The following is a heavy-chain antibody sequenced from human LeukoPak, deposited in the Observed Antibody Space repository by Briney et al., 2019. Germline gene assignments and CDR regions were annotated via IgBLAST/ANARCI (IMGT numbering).Heavy chain of an antibody. CDR3: VQRAAVRGMDF. CDR2: ISGSGDST. Sequence: PGGSLRLSCTASGLIFDTHTLTWVRQAPGKGLEWVASISGSGDSTNYGDSVKGRFTISRDNFKRTVHLEMSNLRADDTAMYYCVQRAAVRGMDFWGLGTTVIVSS. V-gene: IGHV3-23*01. J-gene: IGHJ6*02. CDR1: GLIFDTHT.